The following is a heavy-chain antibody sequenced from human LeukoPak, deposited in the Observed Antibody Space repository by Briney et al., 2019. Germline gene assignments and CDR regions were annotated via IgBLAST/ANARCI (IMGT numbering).Heavy chain of an antibody. J-gene: IGHJ3*02. D-gene: IGHD3-22*01. CDR1: GGSISISTHY. CDR3: ARNETSGYFDI. CDR2: MYNSGSI. Sequence: SETLSLTCTVSGGSISISTHYWGWIRQSPGKGLEWIGSMYNSGSISYNPSLRSRVTITVDTSKNQFSLNFHSVTAADTALYFCARNETSGYFDIWGQGTMVTVSS. V-gene: IGHV4-39*01.